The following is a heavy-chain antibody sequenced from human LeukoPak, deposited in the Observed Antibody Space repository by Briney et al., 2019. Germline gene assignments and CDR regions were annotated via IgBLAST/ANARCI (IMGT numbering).Heavy chain of an antibody. V-gene: IGHV4-34*01. J-gene: IGHJ4*02. D-gene: IGHD6-19*01. CDR2: INHSGST. CDR1: GGSFSGYY. CDR3: ARGEIAVAGYFDY. Sequence: PSETLSLTCAVYGGSFSGYYWSWIRQPPGKGLEWIGEINHSGSTNYNPSLKSRVTISVDTSKNQLSLKLSSVTAADTAVYYCARGEIAVAGYFDYWGQGTLVTVSS.